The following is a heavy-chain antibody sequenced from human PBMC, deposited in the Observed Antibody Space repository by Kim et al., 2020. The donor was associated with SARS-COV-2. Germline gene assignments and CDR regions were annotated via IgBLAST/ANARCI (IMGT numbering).Heavy chain of an antibody. J-gene: IGHJ4*02. CDR3: TRDPCTGRGCYGYADY. D-gene: IGHD2-15*01. CDR1: GFTFGDFA. Sequence: GGSLRLSCTPSGFTFGDFALNWFCQAPGKGLEWVAFIKSQSNGGTTQYAASVKDRFSISRDDSKNIAYLQMNSLKIEDTAVYYCTRDPCTGRGCYGYADYWGQGTLVTVSS. CDR2: IKSQSNGGTT. V-gene: IGHV3-49*03.